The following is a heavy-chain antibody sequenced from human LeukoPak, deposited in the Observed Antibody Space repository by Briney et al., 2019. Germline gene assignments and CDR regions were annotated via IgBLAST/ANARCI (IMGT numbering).Heavy chain of an antibody. CDR1: GYTFTTYY. D-gene: IGHD6-13*01. J-gene: IGHJ3*02. CDR3: ARGPNTAAFDI. V-gene: IGHV1-2*02. Sequence: ASVKISCKASGYTFTTYYMHWLRQAPGQGLEWMGWINPDNGGTDSAQKFQGRVTMTRDTSISTAYMELSRLTSDDTAVYYCARGPNTAAFDIWGQGTIITVSS. CDR2: INPDNGGT.